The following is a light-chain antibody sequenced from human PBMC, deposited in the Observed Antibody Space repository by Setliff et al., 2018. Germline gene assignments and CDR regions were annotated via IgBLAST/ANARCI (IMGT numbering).Light chain of an antibody. CDR3: ATWDDSLNGYV. J-gene: IGLJ1*01. Sequence: QSVLTKPPSASGTPGQRVTISCSGSSSNIGSHSVRWYQQLPGTAPKLLIYKNSQRSSGVPDRFSGAKSGTSASLAISGLQSEDEADYHCATWDDSLNGYVFARGTKVTVL. CDR2: KNS. CDR1: SSNIGSHS. V-gene: IGLV1-44*01.